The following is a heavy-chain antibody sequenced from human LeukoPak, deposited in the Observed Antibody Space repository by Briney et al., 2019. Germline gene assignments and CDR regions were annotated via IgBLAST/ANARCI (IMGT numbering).Heavy chain of an antibody. D-gene: IGHD3-22*01. Sequence: PSETLSLTCTVSGGSISSSSYYWGWIRQPPGKGLQWIASIYYSGSTYYNPSLKSRVTISVDTSKNQFSLKLSSVTAADTAVYYCVRHSRDSSGYYYYPFDYWGQGTLVTVSS. CDR1: GGSISSSSYY. V-gene: IGHV4-39*01. CDR3: VRHSRDSSGYYYYPFDY. CDR2: IYYSGST. J-gene: IGHJ4*02.